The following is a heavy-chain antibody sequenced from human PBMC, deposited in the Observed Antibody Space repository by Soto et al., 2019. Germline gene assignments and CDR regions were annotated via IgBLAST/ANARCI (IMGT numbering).Heavy chain of an antibody. Sequence: ASVKVSCKASGYTFTSYYMHWVRQAPGQGLEWIGIINPSGGSTSYAQKFQGRVTMTRDTSTSTVYMELSSLRSEDTAVYYCARGGQVTNYYYYYYYMDVWGKGTTVTVSS. V-gene: IGHV1-46*03. J-gene: IGHJ6*03. CDR2: INPSGGST. D-gene: IGHD1-7*01. CDR3: ARGGQVTNYYYYYYYMDV. CDR1: GYTFTSYY.